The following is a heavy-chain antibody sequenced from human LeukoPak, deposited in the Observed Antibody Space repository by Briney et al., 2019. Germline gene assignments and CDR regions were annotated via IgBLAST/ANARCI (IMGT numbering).Heavy chain of an antibody. Sequence: GGSLRLSCAASGFTFSRYAMSWVSPAPGKGRGWVSAICGGGGSTYYEDSVKGRLTISRDNSKNTLYLQMNSLRGEDTVVYYCAKGQYYDSSSYYYYWGQGPLVTVSS. V-gene: IGHV3-23*01. CDR1: GFTFSRYA. CDR2: ICGGGGST. CDR3: AKGQYYDSSSYYYY. J-gene: IGHJ4*02. D-gene: IGHD3-22*01.